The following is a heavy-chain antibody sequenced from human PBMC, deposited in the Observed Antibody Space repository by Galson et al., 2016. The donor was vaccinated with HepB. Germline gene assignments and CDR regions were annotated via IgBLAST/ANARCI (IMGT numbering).Heavy chain of an antibody. J-gene: IGHJ6*01. D-gene: IGHD5-18*01. Sequence: SVKVSCKASGGTFSSYAISWVRQAPGQRLEWMGGIIPFFGAANYAQEFQGRVTITADESTSTAYMELSSLRSEDTAVYYCARGLNEIHLWLTHYYYDLDVWGQGTTVIASS. V-gene: IGHV1-69*13. CDR3: ARGLNEIHLWLTHYYYDLDV. CDR2: IIPFFGAA. CDR1: GGTFSSYA.